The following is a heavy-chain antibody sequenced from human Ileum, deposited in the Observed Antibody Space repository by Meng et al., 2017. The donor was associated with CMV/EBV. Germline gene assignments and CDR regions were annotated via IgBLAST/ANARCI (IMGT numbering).Heavy chain of an antibody. D-gene: IGHD2/OR15-2a*01. CDR2: ITTGSSYI. J-gene: IGHJ6*02. V-gene: IGHV3-21*01. CDR3: ARDLGDIFYDYYGMDD. CDR1: GFTFNTYT. Sequence: GESLKISCAASGFTFNTYTMNWVRQAPGKGLEWVSSITTGSSYIFYADSVKGRFTTSRHKAKNSLYLQMNSLRADDTAVYYCARDLGDIFYDYYGMDDWGQGTTVTVSS.